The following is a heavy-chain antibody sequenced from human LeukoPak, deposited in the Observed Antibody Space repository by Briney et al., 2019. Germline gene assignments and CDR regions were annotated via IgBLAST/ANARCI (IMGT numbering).Heavy chain of an antibody. D-gene: IGHD4-17*01. V-gene: IGHV4-38-2*02. J-gene: IGHJ3*02. Sequence: SETLSLTCTVSGYSISSGYYWGWIRQPPGKGLEWIGSIYHSGSTYYNPSLKSRVTISVDTSKNQFSLKLSSVTAADTAVYYCARATTVIAFDIWGQGTMVTVSS. CDR1: GYSISSGYY. CDR2: IYHSGST. CDR3: ARATTVIAFDI.